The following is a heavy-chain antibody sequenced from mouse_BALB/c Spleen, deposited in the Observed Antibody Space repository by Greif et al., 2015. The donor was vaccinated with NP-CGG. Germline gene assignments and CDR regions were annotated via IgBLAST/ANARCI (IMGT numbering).Heavy chain of an antibody. Sequence: VKLVESGAELMKPGASVKISCRATGYTFSSYWIEWVKQRPGHGLEWIGGILPGSGSTNYNEKFKGKATFTADTSSNTAYMQLSSLTSEGSAVYYCAGGEYGNLYAMDYWGQGTSVTVSS. CDR3: AGGEYGNLYAMDY. V-gene: IGHV1-9*01. D-gene: IGHD2-10*02. J-gene: IGHJ4*01. CDR1: GYTFSSYW. CDR2: ILPGSGST.